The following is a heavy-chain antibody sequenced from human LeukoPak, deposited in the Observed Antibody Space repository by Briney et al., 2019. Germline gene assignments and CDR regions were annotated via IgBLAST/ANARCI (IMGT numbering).Heavy chain of an antibody. CDR1: GFTFAVYA. V-gene: IGHV3-9*01. D-gene: IGHD3-22*01. Sequence: GGSLRLSCAASGFTFAVYAMHWVRQAPGKGLGWVSGISWISGSIGYADSVKGRFSIYSGNAEHPLYLQMDSLRAEDTALYYCARVGSRYYDSYGYYGYYFVYWRQGTLVSVS. CDR2: ISWISGSI. J-gene: IGHJ4*02. CDR3: ARVGSRYYDSYGYYGYYFVY.